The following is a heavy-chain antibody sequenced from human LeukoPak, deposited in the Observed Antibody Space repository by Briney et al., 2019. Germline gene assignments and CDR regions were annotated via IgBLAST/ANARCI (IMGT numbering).Heavy chain of an antibody. Sequence: GGSLRLSCTASGFTFGDYAMSWVRQAPGKWLEWVGFIISKGYGGTTEYAASVKGRFTISRDDSKSTAYLQMNSLKTEDTAVYYCTKCPYSCSWHLFDSWGQGTLVTVSS. V-gene: IGHV3-49*04. J-gene: IGHJ5*01. CDR2: IISKGYGGTT. CDR1: GFTFGDYA. CDR3: TKCPYSCSWHLFDS. D-gene: IGHD6-13*01.